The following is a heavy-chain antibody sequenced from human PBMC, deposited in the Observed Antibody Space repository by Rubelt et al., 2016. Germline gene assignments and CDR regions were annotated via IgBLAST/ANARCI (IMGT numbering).Heavy chain of an antibody. D-gene: IGHD1-1*01. CDR3: AKSLLESTTRPYYFDY. J-gene: IGHJ4*02. V-gene: IGHV3-30*18. Sequence: ESGGGVVQPGRSLRLSCAASGFTFSSYGMHWVRQAPGKGLEWVAVISYDGSNKYYADSVKGRFTISRDNSKNTLYLQMNSLRAEDTAVYYCAKSLLESTTRPYYFDYWGQGTLVTVSS. CDR1: GFTFSSYG. CDR2: ISYDGSNK.